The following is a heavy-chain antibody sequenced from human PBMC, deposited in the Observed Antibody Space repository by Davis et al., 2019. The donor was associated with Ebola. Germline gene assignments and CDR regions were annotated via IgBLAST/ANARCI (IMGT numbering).Heavy chain of an antibody. CDR1: GFTFSNNA. CDR2: ISGSGGNT. V-gene: IGHV3-23*01. Sequence: GESLKISCAASGFTFSNNAMSWVRQAPGKGLEWVSSISGSGGNTYYADSVKGRFTIPRDNSKNTLYLQMNSLRAEDTAVYYCAKDIRSGSYSGDYWGQGTLVTVSS. D-gene: IGHD1-26*01. CDR3: AKDIRSGSYSGDY. J-gene: IGHJ4*02.